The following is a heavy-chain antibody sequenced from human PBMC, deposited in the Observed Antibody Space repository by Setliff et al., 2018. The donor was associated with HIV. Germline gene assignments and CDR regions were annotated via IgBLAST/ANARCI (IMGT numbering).Heavy chain of an antibody. J-gene: IGHJ4*02. Sequence: SVKVSCKASGGTFSSYAISWVRQAPGQGLEWMGGIIPIFGTANYAQKFQGRFTISRDNAKKSLYLQMNSLSAEDTAVYYCARGGDSSASDHWGQGTLVTVSS. CDR1: GGTFSSYA. V-gene: IGHV1-69*05. CDR2: IIPIFGTA. CDR3: ARGGDSSASDH. D-gene: IGHD6-19*01.